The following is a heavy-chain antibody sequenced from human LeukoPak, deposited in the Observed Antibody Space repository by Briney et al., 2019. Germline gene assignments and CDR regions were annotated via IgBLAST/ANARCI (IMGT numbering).Heavy chain of an antibody. CDR2: IWYDGSNK. J-gene: IGHJ6*03. D-gene: IGHD2-15*01. CDR3: ARDGRGGRGYFYYYMDV. Sequence: PGRSLRLSCAASGFAFGSYGLPWVRQAPGKGLEWVAIIWYDGSNKHYADSVKGRFTISRDNSKNTLYLQMNSLRVEDTAVYYCARDGRGGRGYFYYYMDVWGKGTPVTVSS. CDR1: GFAFGSYG. V-gene: IGHV3-33*01.